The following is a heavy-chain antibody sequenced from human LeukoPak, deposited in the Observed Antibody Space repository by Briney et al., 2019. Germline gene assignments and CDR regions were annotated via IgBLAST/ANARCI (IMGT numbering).Heavy chain of an antibody. CDR3: AISRGYSYGLDY. Sequence: GGSLRLSCSASGFTFSSYSMNWVRQVPGKGLEWVSYISGGSTIVYYADSMKGRFTISRDNANNSLYLQMNSLRDEDTALYYCAISRGYSYGLDYWGQGTLVTVSS. CDR1: GFTFSSYS. J-gene: IGHJ4*02. V-gene: IGHV3-48*02. CDR2: ISGGSTIV. D-gene: IGHD5-18*01.